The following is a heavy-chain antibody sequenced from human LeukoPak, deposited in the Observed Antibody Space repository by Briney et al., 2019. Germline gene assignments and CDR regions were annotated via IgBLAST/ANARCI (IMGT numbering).Heavy chain of an antibody. CDR3: ARVLDSSSWKEENWFDP. V-gene: IGHV4-4*02. CDR1: GGSISSSNW. Sequence: SETLSLTCAVFGGSISSSNWWSWVRQPPGKGLEWIGEIYHSGSTNYNPSLKSRVTISVDKSKNQFSLKLSSVTAADTAVYYCARVLDSSSWKEENWFDPWGQGTLVTVSS. D-gene: IGHD6-13*01. J-gene: IGHJ5*02. CDR2: IYHSGST.